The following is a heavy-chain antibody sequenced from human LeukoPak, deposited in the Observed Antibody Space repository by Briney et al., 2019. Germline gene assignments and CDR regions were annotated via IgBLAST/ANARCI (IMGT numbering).Heavy chain of an antibody. V-gene: IGHV3-30*02. D-gene: IGHD3-22*01. J-gene: IGHJ4*02. CDR1: GFTFSSYE. CDR3: AKDPTHYRVWDDYDSTVLSY. Sequence: GGPLRLSCAAPGFTFSSYEMNWVRQAPVRGLEWAAFIRYDGSNKYYVDSVKGRFKISREISKNTLYLQINSLRAADTAADYCAKDPTHYRVWDDYDSTVLSYWGQGTLVTVSS. CDR2: IRYDGSNK.